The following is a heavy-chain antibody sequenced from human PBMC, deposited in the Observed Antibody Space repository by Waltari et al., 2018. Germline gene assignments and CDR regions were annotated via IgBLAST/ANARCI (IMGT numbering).Heavy chain of an antibody. CDR3: TMTYYDYLWGTRTTVY. J-gene: IGHJ4*02. CDR2: ISGNGAST. V-gene: IGHV3-23*01. D-gene: IGHD3-16*01. Sequence: QLLESGGGLVQPGGSLRLSCAASGFTFSSYAITWVRQAPGKGVEWVSAISGNGASTYYADSVKGRLTISRDNSKNSLYLQMNSLRADDTAVYYCTMTYYDYLWGTRTTVYWGQGTLVTVSS. CDR1: GFTFSSYA.